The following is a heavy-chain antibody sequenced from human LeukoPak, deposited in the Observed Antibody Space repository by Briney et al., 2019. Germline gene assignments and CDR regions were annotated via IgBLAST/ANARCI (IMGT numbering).Heavy chain of an antibody. V-gene: IGHV4-39*07. J-gene: IGHJ6*03. CDR3: ARHGARRFGESRIYYYYYMDV. D-gene: IGHD3-10*01. CDR1: GGSISSSSYY. CDR2: LYYSGST. Sequence: PSETLSLTCTVSGGSISSSSYYWGWIRQPPGKGLESIGSLYYSGSTYYNPSLKSRVTISVDTSKNQFSLKLSSVTAADTAVYYCARHGARRFGESRIYYYYYMDVWGKGTTVTISS.